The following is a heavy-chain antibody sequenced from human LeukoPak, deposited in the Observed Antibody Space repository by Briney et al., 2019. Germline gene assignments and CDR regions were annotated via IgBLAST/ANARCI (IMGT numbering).Heavy chain of an antibody. Sequence: ASVKVSCKASGYTVTSYGISWVRQAPGQGLEWMGWLSAYNGNTNYAQKLQGRVTMTTDTSTSTAYMELRSLRSDDTAVYYCARAGYCSSTSCPYNNWFDPWGQGTLVTVSS. CDR2: LSAYNGNT. CDR3: ARAGYCSSTSCPYNNWFDP. D-gene: IGHD2-2*01. J-gene: IGHJ5*02. V-gene: IGHV1-18*01. CDR1: GYTVTSYG.